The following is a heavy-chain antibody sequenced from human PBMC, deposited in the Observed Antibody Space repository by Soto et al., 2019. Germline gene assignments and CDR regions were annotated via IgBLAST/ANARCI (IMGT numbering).Heavy chain of an antibody. CDR2: INSSGRA. CDR1: GVSITSSDSY. CDR3: ASFSTLGKDYGVDV. V-gene: IGHV4-30-4*01. Sequence: QVQLQESGPGLVKPSQTLSLTCSVSGVSITSSDSYWSLIRQPPGKGLEWIGYINSSGRAYYKPSLKTPVSISIDTSKTQFSLRLTSVTVADTAVHFCASFSTLGKDYGVDVWGQGTSVTVSS. D-gene: IGHD3-3*02. J-gene: IGHJ6*02.